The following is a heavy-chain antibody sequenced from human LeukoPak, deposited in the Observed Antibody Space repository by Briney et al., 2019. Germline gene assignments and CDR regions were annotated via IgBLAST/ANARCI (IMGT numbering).Heavy chain of an antibody. D-gene: IGHD3-22*01. CDR3: AGYYYDSSGYYLYYY. V-gene: IGHV5-51*01. J-gene: IGHJ4*02. CDR2: IYPGDSDT. CDR1: GYSFTSYW. Sequence: GESLKISCKGSGYSFTSYWIGWVRQMPGKGLEWMGIIYPGDSDTRYSPSFQGQVTISADKSISTAYLQWSSLKASDTAMYYCAGYYYDSSGYYLYYYWGQGTLVTVSS.